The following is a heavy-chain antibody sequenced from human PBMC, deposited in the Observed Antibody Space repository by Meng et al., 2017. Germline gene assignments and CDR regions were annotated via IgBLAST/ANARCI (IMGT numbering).Heavy chain of an antibody. D-gene: IGHD6-13*01. CDR1: GYTFPDYW. J-gene: IGHJ4*02. CDR2: INPKSGDT. Sequence: ASVKVSCKASGYTFPDYWLHWVRRAPGQGLEWMGRINPKSGDTHYAQRFQGRVTMTEDTSISTAYMELSGLRSDDTAMYYCARDEDISAAGKLFGDYWGQGTLVTFSS. CDR3: ARDEDISAAGKLFGDY. V-gene: IGHV1-2*06.